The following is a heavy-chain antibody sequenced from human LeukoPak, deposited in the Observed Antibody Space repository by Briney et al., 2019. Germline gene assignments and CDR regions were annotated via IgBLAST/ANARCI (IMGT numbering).Heavy chain of an antibody. Sequence: GGSLRLSYAASGFTFSSYEMNWVRQAPGKGLEWVSYISSSGSTIYYADSVKGRFTISRDNAKNSLYLQMNSLRAEDMAVYYCARDRYGDYDNWGQGTLVTVSS. V-gene: IGHV3-48*03. D-gene: IGHD4-17*01. CDR1: GFTFSSYE. CDR3: ARDRYGDYDN. J-gene: IGHJ4*02. CDR2: ISSSGSTI.